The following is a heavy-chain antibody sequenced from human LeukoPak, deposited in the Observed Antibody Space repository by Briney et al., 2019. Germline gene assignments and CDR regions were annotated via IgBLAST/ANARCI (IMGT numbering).Heavy chain of an antibody. CDR1: GASIISDY. J-gene: IGHJ4*02. CDR2: IFTSGSP. Sequence: SETLSLTCTVSGASIISDYWSWIRQPAGRGLEWIGRIFTSGSPKYNPSLKSRVTMSVDTSKNQFSLKLSSVTAADTAVYYCARDLAPEAAAGSFHHWGQGTLVTVSS. D-gene: IGHD6-13*01. V-gene: IGHV4-4*07. CDR3: ARDLAPEAAAGSFHH.